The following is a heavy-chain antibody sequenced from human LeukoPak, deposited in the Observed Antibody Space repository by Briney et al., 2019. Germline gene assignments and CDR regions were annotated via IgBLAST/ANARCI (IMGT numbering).Heavy chain of an antibody. J-gene: IGHJ6*02. V-gene: IGHV1-18*01. CDR2: ISAYNGNT. CDR1: GYTFTSYG. D-gene: IGHD6-13*01. CDR3: ARARYSSSWYPLNYGMDV. Sequence: ASVKVSCKASGYTFTSYGISWVRQAPGQGLEWMGWISAYNGNTNYAQKLQGRVTMTTDTSTSTAYMELRSLRSEDTAVYYCARARYSSSWYPLNYGMDVWGQGTTVTVSS.